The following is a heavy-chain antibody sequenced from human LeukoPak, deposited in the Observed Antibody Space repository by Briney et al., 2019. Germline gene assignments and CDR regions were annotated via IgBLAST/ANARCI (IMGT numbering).Heavy chain of an antibody. CDR3: ARGKYQEYYFDY. V-gene: IGHV3-66*01. Sequence: GGSLRLSCAASGFTVSSNYMSWVRQAPGKGLEWVSVIYSSGSTYYADSVKGRFTISRDNSKNTMYLRMSSLRVEDTARYYCARGKYQEYYFDYWGQGTLVTVSS. CDR1: GFTVSSNY. CDR2: IYSSGST. D-gene: IGHD2-2*01. J-gene: IGHJ4*02.